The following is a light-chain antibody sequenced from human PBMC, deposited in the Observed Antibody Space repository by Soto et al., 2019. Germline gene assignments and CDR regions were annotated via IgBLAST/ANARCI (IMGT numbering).Light chain of an antibody. V-gene: IGKV3-15*01. CDR3: QQYNNWPRT. Sequence: EIVMTQSPATLSVSPGERATLSCRASQSVSSNLAWYQQKPGQTPRLLIYGASTRATGSPDRFSGSGSGTEFTLTISSLQFEDLAVYYCQQYNNWPRTFGQGTKVEIK. CDR2: GAS. CDR1: QSVSSN. J-gene: IGKJ1*01.